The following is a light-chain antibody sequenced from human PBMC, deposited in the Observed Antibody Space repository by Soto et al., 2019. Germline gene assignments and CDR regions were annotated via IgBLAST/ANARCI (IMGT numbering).Light chain of an antibody. CDR1: QSVRSNY. CDR2: GAS. J-gene: IGKJ2*01. Sequence: EILLTQSPGTLSLSPGERATLSCWASQSVRSNYLAWYQQKPGQAPRLLIYGASGRATGIPDRFSGSGSGSAFTLTIRSLEPEDFAMYYSRQYSSPPYNFGQGTKVEI. V-gene: IGKV3-20*01. CDR3: RQYSSPPYN.